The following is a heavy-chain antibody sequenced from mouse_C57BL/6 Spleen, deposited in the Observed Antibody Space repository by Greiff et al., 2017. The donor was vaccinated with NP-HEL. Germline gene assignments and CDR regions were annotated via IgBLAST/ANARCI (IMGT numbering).Heavy chain of an antibody. CDR2: IYPGAGDT. Sequence: QVQLQQSGPELVKPGASVKISCKASGYAFSSSWMNWVKQRPGKGLEWIGRIYPGAGDTNYNGKFKGKATLTADKSSSTAYMQLSSLTSEDSAVYFCARSGGSGYVSFDYWGQGTTLTVSS. CDR3: ARSGGSGYVSFDY. D-gene: IGHD3-2*02. V-gene: IGHV1-82*01. J-gene: IGHJ2*01. CDR1: GYAFSSSW.